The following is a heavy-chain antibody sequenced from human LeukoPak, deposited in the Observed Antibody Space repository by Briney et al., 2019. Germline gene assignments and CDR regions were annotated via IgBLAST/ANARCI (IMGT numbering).Heavy chain of an antibody. CDR1: GYTFTGYY. Sequence: ASVKVSCTASGYTFTGYYMHWVRQAPGQGLEWMGIINPSGGSTSYAQKFQGRVTMTRDMSTSTVYMELSSLRSEDTAVYYCARALALPYSSSWYVRQTFFDYWGQGTLVTVSS. J-gene: IGHJ4*02. CDR3: ARALALPYSSSWYVRQTFFDY. CDR2: INPSGGST. V-gene: IGHV1-46*01. D-gene: IGHD6-13*01.